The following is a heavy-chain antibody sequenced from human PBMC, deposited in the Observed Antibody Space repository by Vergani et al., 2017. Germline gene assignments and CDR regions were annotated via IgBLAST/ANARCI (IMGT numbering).Heavy chain of an antibody. D-gene: IGHD3-10*01. CDR2: ISYDGTNK. J-gene: IGHJ4*02. CDR1: GFTFDDYG. Sequence: VQLVESGGGVVRPGGSLRLSCAASGFTFDDYGMSWVRQAPGKGLEWVAVISYDGTNKYYADSVKGRFTISRDNSKNTLYLQVNSLRVEDTAVYYCAKGSGTYYNDRAYFDYWGQGTLVTVSS. CDR3: AKGSGTYYNDRAYFDY. V-gene: IGHV3-30*18.